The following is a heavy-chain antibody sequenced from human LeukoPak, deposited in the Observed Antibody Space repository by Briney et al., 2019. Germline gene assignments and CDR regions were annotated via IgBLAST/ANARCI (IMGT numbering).Heavy chain of an antibody. V-gene: IGHV3-30*18. CDR1: GFTFSSYG. CDR3: AKSALIMVRGDLGY. J-gene: IGHJ4*02. D-gene: IGHD3-10*01. Sequence: GGSLRLSCAASGFTFSSYGMHWVRQAPGKGLEWVAVNADSVKGRFTISRDNSKNTLYLQMNSLRAVDTAVYYCAKSALIMVRGDLGYWGQGTLVTVSS.